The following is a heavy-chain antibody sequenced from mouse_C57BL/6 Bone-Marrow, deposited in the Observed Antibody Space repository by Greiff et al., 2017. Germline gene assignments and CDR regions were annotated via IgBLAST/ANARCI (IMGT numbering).Heavy chain of an antibody. J-gene: IGHJ4*01. CDR1: GYTFTDYY. V-gene: IGHV1-19*01. CDR3: SSDYYGSSSYYAMDY. CDR2: INPYNGGT. D-gene: IGHD1-1*01. Sequence: VQLKESGPVLVKPGASVKMSCKASGYTFTDYYMNWVKQSHGKSLEWIGVINPYNGGTSYNQKFKGKATLTVDKSSSTAYMELNSLTSEDSAVYYCSSDYYGSSSYYAMDYWGQGTSVTVSS.